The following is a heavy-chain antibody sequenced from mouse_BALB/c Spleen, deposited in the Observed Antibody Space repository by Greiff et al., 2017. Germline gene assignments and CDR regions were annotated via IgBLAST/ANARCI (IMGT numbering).Heavy chain of an antibody. J-gene: IGHJ2*01. CDR2: ISSGSSTI. Sequence: EVKLVESGGGLVQPGGSRKLSCAASGFTFSSFGMHWVRQAPEKGLEWVAYISSGSSTIYYADTVKGRFTISRDNPKNTLFLQMTSLRSEDTAMYYCARSPYYRYFDYWGQGTTLTVSS. D-gene: IGHD2-14*01. CDR1: GFTFSSFG. V-gene: IGHV5-17*02. CDR3: ARSPYYRYFDY.